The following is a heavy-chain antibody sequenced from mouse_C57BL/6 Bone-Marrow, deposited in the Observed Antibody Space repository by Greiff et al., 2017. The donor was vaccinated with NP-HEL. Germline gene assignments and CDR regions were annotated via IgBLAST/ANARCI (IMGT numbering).Heavy chain of an antibody. CDR3: TREDYGNSLAY. CDR2: ISSGGDYI. D-gene: IGHD2-1*01. J-gene: IGHJ3*01. V-gene: IGHV5-9-1*02. Sequence: EVKLVESGEGLVKPGGSLKLSCAASGFTFSSYAMSWVRQTPEKRLEWVAYISSGGDYISYADTVKGRFTISRDNARNTLYLQMSSLKSEDTAMYYCTREDYGNSLAYWGQGTLVTVSA. CDR1: GFTFSSYA.